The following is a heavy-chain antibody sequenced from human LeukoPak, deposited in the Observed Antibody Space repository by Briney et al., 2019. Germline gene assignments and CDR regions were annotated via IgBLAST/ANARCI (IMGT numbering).Heavy chain of an antibody. J-gene: IGHJ4*02. D-gene: IGHD3-22*01. V-gene: IGHV3-7*01. Sequence: GGSLRLSCAASGFTFSSYGMHWVRQAPGKGLEWVANIKQDGSEKYYVDSVKGRFTISRDNAKNSLYLQMNSLRAEDTAVYYCARDQGYYDSSGYDYWGQGTLVTVSS. CDR1: GFTFSSYG. CDR3: ARDQGYYDSSGYDY. CDR2: IKQDGSEK.